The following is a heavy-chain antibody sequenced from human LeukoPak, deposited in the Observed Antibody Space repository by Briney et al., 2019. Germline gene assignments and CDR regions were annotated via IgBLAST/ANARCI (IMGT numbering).Heavy chain of an antibody. CDR1: GFTFDDYA. Sequence: HPGGSLRLSCAASGFTFDDYAMHWVRQAPGKGLEWVSGISWNSGSIGYADSVKGRFTISRDNSKNTLYLQMNSLRAEDTAVYYCARVLWTAMVSYYYYYMDVWGKGTTVTVSS. D-gene: IGHD5-18*01. J-gene: IGHJ6*03. V-gene: IGHV3-9*01. CDR2: ISWNSGSI. CDR3: ARVLWTAMVSYYYYYMDV.